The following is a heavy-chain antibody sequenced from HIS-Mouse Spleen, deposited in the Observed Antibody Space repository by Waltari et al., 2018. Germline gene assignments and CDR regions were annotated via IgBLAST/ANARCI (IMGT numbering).Heavy chain of an antibody. CDR2: IYYRGST. V-gene: IGHV4-39*07. Sequence: QLQLQESGPGLVKPSETLSLPCTVSGGSISSSSYDWGGIRQPPGKGLGWIGSIYYRGSTYYNPSLKSRVTISVDTSKNQFSLKLSSVTAADTAVYYCAREIPYSSSWYDWYFDLWGRGTLVTVSS. J-gene: IGHJ2*01. D-gene: IGHD6-13*01. CDR1: GGSISSSSYD. CDR3: AREIPYSSSWYDWYFDL.